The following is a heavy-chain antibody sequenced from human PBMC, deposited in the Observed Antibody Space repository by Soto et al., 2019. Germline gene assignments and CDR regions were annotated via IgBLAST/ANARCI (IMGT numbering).Heavy chain of an antibody. CDR3: ATGLDYYDSSGSFDY. Sequence: WASVKVSCKVSGYTLTELSMHWVRQAPGKGLEWMGGFDPEDGETIYAQKFQGRVTMTEDTSTDTAYMELSSLRSEDTAVYYCATGLDYYDSSGSFDYWGQGTLVTVSS. V-gene: IGHV1-24*01. D-gene: IGHD3-22*01. CDR1: GYTLTELS. J-gene: IGHJ4*02. CDR2: FDPEDGET.